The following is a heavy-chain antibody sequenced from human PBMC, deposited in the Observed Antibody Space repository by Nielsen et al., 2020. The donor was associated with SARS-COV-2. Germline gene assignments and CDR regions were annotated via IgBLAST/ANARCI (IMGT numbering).Heavy chain of an antibody. V-gene: IGHV1-18*01. CDR3: ARDESLYALAPNYFDY. Sequence: ASVKVSCKASGYTFTSYGISWVRQAPGQGLEWMGWISAYNGNTNYAQKLQGRVTMTTDTPTSTAYMELRSLRSDDTAVYYCARDESLYALAPNYFDYWGQGTLVTVSS. J-gene: IGHJ4*02. D-gene: IGHD2-8*01. CDR1: GYTFTSYG. CDR2: ISAYNGNT.